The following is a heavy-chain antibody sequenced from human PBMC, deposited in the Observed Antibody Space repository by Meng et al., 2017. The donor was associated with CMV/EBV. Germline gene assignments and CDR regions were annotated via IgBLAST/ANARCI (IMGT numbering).Heavy chain of an antibody. CDR2: IIPIFGTA. J-gene: IGHJ4*02. CDR3: ARNQPSRGWSHENY. D-gene: IGHD2-15*01. Sequence: VQVEWLGAEVKTPGSSVKVSCTASRGTFSSYAISWVRQAPRQALEWMGGIIPIFGTANYAQKFQGRVTITADESTSTAYMELSSLRSEDTAVYYCARNQPSRGWSHENYWGQGTLVTVSS. CDR1: RGTFSSYA. V-gene: IGHV1-69*12.